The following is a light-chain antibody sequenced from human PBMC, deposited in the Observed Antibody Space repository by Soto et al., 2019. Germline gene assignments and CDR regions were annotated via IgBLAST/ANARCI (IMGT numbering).Light chain of an antibody. CDR3: ASYTVTSTDVL. Sequence: QSALTQPASVSGSPGQSITISCAGTSSDIGAYNYVSWYQQHPGRAPKLMLYEVSHRPSGVSNRFSGSKSANTASLTISGLQPEDEADYYCASYTVTSTDVLFGGGTKLTVL. V-gene: IGLV2-14*01. CDR1: SSDIGAYNY. CDR2: EVS. J-gene: IGLJ2*01.